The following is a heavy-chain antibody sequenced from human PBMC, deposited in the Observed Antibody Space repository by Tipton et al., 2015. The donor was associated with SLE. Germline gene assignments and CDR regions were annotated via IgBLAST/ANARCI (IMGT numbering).Heavy chain of an antibody. D-gene: IGHD6-6*01. CDR1: GFTFRNYA. Sequence: GSLRLSCAASGFTFRNYAMSWVRQTPGKGLEWVSAVTDDGSDTWYADSVKGRFSISRDNSKSTLYLQVNSLRAEDTAIYYCAKGSRAARPYYFDYWGQGTLVTISS. J-gene: IGHJ4*02. CDR3: AKGSRAARPYYFDY. V-gene: IGHV3-23*01. CDR2: VTDDGSDT.